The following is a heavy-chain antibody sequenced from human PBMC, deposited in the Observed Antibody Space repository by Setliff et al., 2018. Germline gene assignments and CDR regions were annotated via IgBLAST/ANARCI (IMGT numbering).Heavy chain of an antibody. D-gene: IGHD2-15*01. V-gene: IGHV4-4*07. Sequence: SSETLSLTCTVSGVSISSHYWTWIRQPAGKGLEWIGRLYTSGDTNYNPSLKSRVSMSLDTSKNQFSLKLSSVTAADTAVYYCARDRVVVLAGRRGFYFDYWGQGTLVTVSS. CDR1: GVSISSHY. CDR3: ARDRVVVLAGRRGFYFDY. CDR2: LYTSGDT. J-gene: IGHJ4*02.